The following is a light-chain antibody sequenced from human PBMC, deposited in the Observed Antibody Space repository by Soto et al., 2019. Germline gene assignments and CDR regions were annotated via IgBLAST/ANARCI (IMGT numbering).Light chain of an antibody. V-gene: IGKV3-20*01. J-gene: IGKJ5*01. CDR2: XXX. Sequence: SQSVSYYLAWYQQKPGQAPXXLIYXXXXXATGVQDRLSGXGSGTDFTLTISRLEPEDFAVYYCQQYGSXXXITFGQGTRLEIK. CDR3: QQYGSXXXIT. CDR1: QSVSYY.